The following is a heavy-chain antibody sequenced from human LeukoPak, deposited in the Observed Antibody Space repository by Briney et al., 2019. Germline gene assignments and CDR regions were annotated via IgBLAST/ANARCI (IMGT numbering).Heavy chain of an antibody. CDR3: AKANWVSNADAVW. V-gene: IGHV3-23*01. CDR2: IRGSGET. CDR1: GFSFSNYA. D-gene: IGHD1-1*01. J-gene: IGHJ4*02. Sequence: GGSLRLSCAASGFSFSNYAMSWVRQAPARGPEWVSSIRGSGETFYADSVKGRFTLSRDDSRNTMYLQLNNLRVEDTAIYYCAKANWVSNADAVWWGQGTQVTVSS.